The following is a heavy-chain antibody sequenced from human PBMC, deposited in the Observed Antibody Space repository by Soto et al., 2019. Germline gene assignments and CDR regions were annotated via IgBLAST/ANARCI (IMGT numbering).Heavy chain of an antibody. CDR1: GFTFTSYA. J-gene: IGHJ5*02. D-gene: IGHD3-22*01. V-gene: IGHV3-23*01. CDR2: ISGSGGST. Sequence: GGSLRLSCAASGFTFTSYAMSWVRQAPRKGLEWVSAISGSGGSTYYADSVKGRFTISRDNSKNTLYLQMNSLRAEDTAVYYCAKDLGYYDSSGYYDGSWFDPWGQGTLVTVSS. CDR3: AKDLGYYDSSGYYDGSWFDP.